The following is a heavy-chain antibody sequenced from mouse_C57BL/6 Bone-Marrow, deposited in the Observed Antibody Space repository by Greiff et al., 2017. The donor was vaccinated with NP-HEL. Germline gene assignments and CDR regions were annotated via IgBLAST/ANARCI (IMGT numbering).Heavy chain of an antibody. Sequence: LQESGPELVKPGASVKISCKASGYAFSSSWMNWVKQRPGKGLEWIGRIYPGDGDTNYNGKFKGKATLTADKSSSTAYMQLSSLTSEDSAVYFCARSVYYDYPYYYAMDYWGQGTSVTVSS. CDR1: GYAFSSSW. V-gene: IGHV1-82*01. D-gene: IGHD2-4*01. CDR3: ARSVYYDYPYYYAMDY. J-gene: IGHJ4*01. CDR2: IYPGDGDT.